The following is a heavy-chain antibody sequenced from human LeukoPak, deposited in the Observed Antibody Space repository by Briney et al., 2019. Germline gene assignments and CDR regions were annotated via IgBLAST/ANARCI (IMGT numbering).Heavy chain of an antibody. V-gene: IGHV1-18*01. CDR2: ISAYNGNT. CDR1: GYTFTSYG. D-gene: IGHD3-16*01. CDR3: ARVVYYDYIWGSSGYYYYMDV. Sequence: ASVKVSCKASGYTFTSYGISWVRQAPGQGLEWMGWISAYNGNTNYAQKLQGRVTMTTDTSTSTAYMELRSLRSDDTAVYYCARVVYYDYIWGSSGYYYYMDVWGKGTTVTVSS. J-gene: IGHJ6*03.